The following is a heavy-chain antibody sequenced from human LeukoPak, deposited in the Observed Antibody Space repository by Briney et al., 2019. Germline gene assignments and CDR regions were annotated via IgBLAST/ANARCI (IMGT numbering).Heavy chain of an antibody. CDR1: GGSISSSNW. CDR3: ARGPYYDFWSGRDYYYYMDV. CDR2: IYHSGST. D-gene: IGHD3-3*01. Sequence: ASETLSLTCAVSGGSISSSNWWSWIRQPPGKGLEWIGEIYHSGSTNYNPSLKSRVTISVDTSKNQFSLKLSSVTAADTAVYYCARGPYYDFWSGRDYYYYMDVWGKGTTVTVSS. J-gene: IGHJ6*03. V-gene: IGHV4-4*02.